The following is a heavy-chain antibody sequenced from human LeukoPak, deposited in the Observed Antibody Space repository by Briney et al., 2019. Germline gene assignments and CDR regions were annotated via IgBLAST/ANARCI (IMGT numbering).Heavy chain of an antibody. J-gene: IGHJ2*01. Sequence: SKTLSLTCTDPGGSLGSDYWSWIRQPARKRLEWIGRIYTIGIANYDPPLTSRVTMSVDSSKNQSSLKLSSMTAADTAVYYCASVRYSGSYNLVRYCYFDLWGRGTLVTVSS. CDR2: IYTIGIA. V-gene: IGHV4-4*07. D-gene: IGHD1-26*01. CDR1: GGSLGSDY. CDR3: ASVRYSGSYNLVRYCYFDL.